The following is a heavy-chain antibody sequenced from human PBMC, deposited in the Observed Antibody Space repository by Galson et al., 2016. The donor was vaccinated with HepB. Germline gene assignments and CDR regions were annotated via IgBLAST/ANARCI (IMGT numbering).Heavy chain of an antibody. D-gene: IGHD3-10*01. CDR3: ANHGEITRALDV. J-gene: IGHJ3*01. V-gene: IGHV3-23*01. CDR2: ITSSGGGT. CDR1: GFTFSNYA. Sequence: SLRLSCAASGFTFSNYAMSWVRQAPGKGLEWVSSITSSGGGTFYADSVKGRFTISRDNSKNTLYLQVNSLGAEDTALYHCANHGEITRALDVWGQGTMVTVSS.